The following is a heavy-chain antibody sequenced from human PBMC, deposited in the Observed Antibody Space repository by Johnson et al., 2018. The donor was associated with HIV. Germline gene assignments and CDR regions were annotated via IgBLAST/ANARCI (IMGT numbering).Heavy chain of an antibody. CDR1: GFSLSDYD. J-gene: IGHJ3*02. V-gene: IGHV3-7*05. CDR2: IKQDGSEK. Sequence: VQLVESGGGLVQPGGSLRLSCAASGFSLSDYDMHWVRQHIGKGLEWVANIKQDGSEKYYVDSVKGRFTISRDNAKNSLYLQMNSLRAEDTAVYYCASLAFDIWGQGTMVTVSS. CDR3: ASLAFDI.